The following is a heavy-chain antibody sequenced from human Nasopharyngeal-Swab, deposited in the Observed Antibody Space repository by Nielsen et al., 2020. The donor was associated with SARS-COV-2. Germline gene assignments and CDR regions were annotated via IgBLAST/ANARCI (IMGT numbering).Heavy chain of an antibody. J-gene: IGHJ4*02. Sequence: GSLKISCAASGFTFSGSAMHWVRQASGKGLEWVGRIRSKANSYATAYAASVKGRFTISRDDSKNTAYLQMNSLKTEDTAVYYCTRPYSSGWYEYWGQGTLVTVSS. CDR2: IRSKANSYAT. CDR1: GFTFSGSA. CDR3: TRPYSSGWYEY. D-gene: IGHD6-19*01. V-gene: IGHV3-73*01.